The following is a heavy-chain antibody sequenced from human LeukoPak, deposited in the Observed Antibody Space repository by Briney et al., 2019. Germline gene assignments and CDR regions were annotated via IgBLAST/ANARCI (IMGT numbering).Heavy chain of an antibody. J-gene: IGHJ6*02. V-gene: IGHV3-21*01. CDR1: LFTFSSYS. Sequence: GGSLILSFSTSLFTFSSYSMNSVPQAPGKGLGWVSPISSSSSYIYYADSVKGRFTISRDNAKNSLYLQMKSLRAEDTAVYYCARDVGSDYYYGMDVWGQGTTVTVSS. CDR3: ARDVGSDYYYGMDV. D-gene: IGHD1-26*01. CDR2: ISSSSSYI.